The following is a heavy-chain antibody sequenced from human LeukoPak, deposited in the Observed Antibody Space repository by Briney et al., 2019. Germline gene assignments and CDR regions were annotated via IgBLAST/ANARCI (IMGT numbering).Heavy chain of an antibody. J-gene: IGHJ4*02. V-gene: IGHV1-24*01. Sequence: ASVKVSCKVSGYTLTELSMHWVRQAPGKGLEWMGGFDPEDGETIYAQKFQGRVTMTEDTSTDTAYMELSSLRSEDTAVYYCATAYGSGYTGAFDIWGQGTLVTVSS. CDR2: FDPEDGET. CDR1: GYTLTELS. D-gene: IGHD3-22*01. CDR3: ATAYGSGYTGAFDI.